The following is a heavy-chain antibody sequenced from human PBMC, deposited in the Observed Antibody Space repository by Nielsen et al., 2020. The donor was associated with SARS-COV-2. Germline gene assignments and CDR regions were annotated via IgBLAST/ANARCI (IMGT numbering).Heavy chain of an antibody. J-gene: IGHJ6*02. CDR1: GAAISSGGYF. CDR2: IYFTGRT. CDR3: AREASGYDHYKYGMDV. V-gene: IGHV4-31*03. D-gene: IGHD5-12*01. Sequence: SETLSRTCTVSGAAISSGGYFWSWIRQHPGKGLEWIGYIYFTGRTSYNPSLKSRVAMSVDTSKNQFSLDLKSVTAADTAVYYCAREASGYDHYKYGMDVWGLGATVTVSS.